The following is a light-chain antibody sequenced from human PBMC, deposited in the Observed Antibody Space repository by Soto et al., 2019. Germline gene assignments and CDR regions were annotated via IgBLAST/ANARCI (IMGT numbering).Light chain of an antibody. J-gene: IGKJ2*01. CDR2: GAS. Sequence: EIVMTQSPATLSVSPGERATLSCRASQSVSSNLAWYQQKPGQAPRLLIYGASTRDTGIPARFSGSGSGTEFTLTISSLQSEDFAVYYCQQYNSWPYTFGGGTKLEIK. V-gene: IGKV3-15*01. CDR3: QQYNSWPYT. CDR1: QSVSSN.